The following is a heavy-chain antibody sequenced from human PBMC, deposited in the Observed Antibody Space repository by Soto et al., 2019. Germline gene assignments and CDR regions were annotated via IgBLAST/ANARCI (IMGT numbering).Heavy chain of an antibody. Sequence: QVQLVQSGAEVKKPGASVKVSCKVSGYTLTELSMHWVRQAPGKGLEWMGGFDPEDGETIYAQKFHGRVTMTEDKSTDTAYMELSSLRSEDTAVYYCATDRHGSEAFDIWGQGTMVTVSS. D-gene: IGHD2-15*01. V-gene: IGHV1-24*01. CDR3: ATDRHGSEAFDI. CDR1: GYTLTELS. CDR2: FDPEDGET. J-gene: IGHJ3*02.